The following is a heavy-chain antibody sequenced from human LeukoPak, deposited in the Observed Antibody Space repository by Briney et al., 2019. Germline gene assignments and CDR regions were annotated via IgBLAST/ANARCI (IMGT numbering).Heavy chain of an antibody. CDR1: GYSISSGYY. Sequence: SETLSLTCTVSGYSISSGYYWGWIRQPPGKGLEWIGSIYHSGSTYYNPSLKSRVTISVDTSKNQFSLKLSSVTAADTAVYYCARYARLGATSFYAFDIWGQGTMVTVSS. D-gene: IGHD1-26*01. CDR3: ARYARLGATSFYAFDI. V-gene: IGHV4-38-2*02. CDR2: IYHSGST. J-gene: IGHJ3*02.